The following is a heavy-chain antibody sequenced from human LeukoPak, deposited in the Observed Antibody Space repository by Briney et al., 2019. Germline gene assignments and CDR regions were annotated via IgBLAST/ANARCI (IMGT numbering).Heavy chain of an antibody. V-gene: IGHV3-21*05. CDR2: ISGSGHDI. CDR3: ARDERYCSGGSCYLKWGNWFDP. J-gene: IGHJ5*02. CDR1: GFTFSSYW. D-gene: IGHD2-15*01. Sequence: GGSLRLSCAASGFTFSSYWMSRVRQAPGKGGEWVAYISGSGHDINYSDSVKGRFTISRDNAKNSLYLQMNSLRAEDTAVYYCARDERYCSGGSCYLKWGNWFDPWGQGTLVTVSS.